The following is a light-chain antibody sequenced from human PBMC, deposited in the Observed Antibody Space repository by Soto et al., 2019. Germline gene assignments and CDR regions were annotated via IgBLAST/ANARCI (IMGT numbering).Light chain of an antibody. CDR2: SVS. V-gene: IGKV1-16*01. J-gene: IGKJ4*02. Sequence: DIQMAQSPSSLSASVGDTVTLTCRASQDIGNSLAWLQQKPGRAPKSLISSVSSLQSGVPSRFSGSRYGADVTLTISNLQTEDFATYYCQQYKTYPLTCGGGTKVEIK. CDR1: QDIGNS. CDR3: QQYKTYPLT.